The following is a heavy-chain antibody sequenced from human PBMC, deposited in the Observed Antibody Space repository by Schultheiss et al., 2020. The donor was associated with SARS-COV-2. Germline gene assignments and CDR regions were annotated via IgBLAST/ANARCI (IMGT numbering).Heavy chain of an antibody. J-gene: IGHJ3*02. CDR1: GFTFSSYS. D-gene: IGHD2-2*01. V-gene: IGHV3-21*05. CDR3: ARDEYQLPDDAFDI. CDR2: ISSSSSYT. Sequence: GGSLRLSCAASGFTFSSYSMNWVRQAPGKGLEWVSYISSSSSYTNYADSVKGRFTISRDNAKNSLYLQMNSLRAEDTAVYYCARDEYQLPDDAFDIWGQGTMVTVSS.